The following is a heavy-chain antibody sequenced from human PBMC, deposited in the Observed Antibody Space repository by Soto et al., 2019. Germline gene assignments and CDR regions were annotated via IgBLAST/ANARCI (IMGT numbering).Heavy chain of an antibody. CDR2: ISWDGGRT. V-gene: IGHV3-43*01. CDR1: GFTFDDYT. CDR3: AKDIDGYNPDYYYYGMDV. D-gene: IGHD5-12*01. Sequence: GGSLRLSCAASGFTFDDYTMHWVRQAPGKGLEWVSLISWDGGRTYYADSVKGRFTISRDNSKNSLYLQMNSLRTEDTALYYFAKDIDGYNPDYYYYGMDVWGQGTTVTVSS. J-gene: IGHJ6*02.